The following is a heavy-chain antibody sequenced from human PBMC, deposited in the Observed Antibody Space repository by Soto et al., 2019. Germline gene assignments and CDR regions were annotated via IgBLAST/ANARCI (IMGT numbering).Heavy chain of an antibody. D-gene: IGHD2-2*01. CDR2: IWHDGSNK. J-gene: IGHJ6*03. CDR1: GFTFCSYG. CDR3: ARDSVVVVPAAIPADYYYYYYMDV. V-gene: IGHV3-33*01. Sequence: GGSLRLCCAASGFTFCSYGMHWVRQAPGKGLEWVAVIWHDGSNKYYADSVKGRFTISRDNSKNTLYLQMNSLRAEDTAVYYCARDSVVVVPAAIPADYYYYYYMDVWGKGTTVTVSS.